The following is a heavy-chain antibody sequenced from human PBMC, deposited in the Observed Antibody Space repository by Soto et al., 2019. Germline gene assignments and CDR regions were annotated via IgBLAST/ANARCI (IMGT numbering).Heavy chain of an antibody. CDR1: GFTFSSYG. V-gene: IGHV3-33*01. D-gene: IGHD3-10*01. CDR2: IWYDGSNK. CDR3: ARAGDSGDDAFDI. J-gene: IGHJ3*02. Sequence: QVQLVESGGGVVQPGRSLRLSCTASGFTFSSYGMHWVRQAPGKGLEWVAVIWYDGSNKYYADSVKGRFTITRDNSKNNMYLQMNRLRAEDTAVYYCARAGDSGDDAFDIWGQGTMVTVSS.